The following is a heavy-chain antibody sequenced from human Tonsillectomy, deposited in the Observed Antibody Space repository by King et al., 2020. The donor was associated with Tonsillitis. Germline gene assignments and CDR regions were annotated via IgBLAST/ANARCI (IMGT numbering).Heavy chain of an antibody. V-gene: IGHV3-21*01. Sequence: VQLVQSGGGLVKPGGSLRLSCAASRFTFSSYHMNWVRQAPGKGLEWVSSISSSSTYIYYADSVTGRFTISRDNAKNSLYLQMNSLRGEDTAVYYCARGLEAVAAFDIWGQGTMVTVSS. CDR2: ISSSSTYI. CDR1: RFTFSSYH. J-gene: IGHJ3*02. CDR3: ARGLEAVAAFDI. D-gene: IGHD1-1*01.